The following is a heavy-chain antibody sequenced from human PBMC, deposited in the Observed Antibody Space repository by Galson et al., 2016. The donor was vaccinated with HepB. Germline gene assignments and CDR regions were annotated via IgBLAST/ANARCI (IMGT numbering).Heavy chain of an antibody. CDR3: ATSVTTPYWYYGMDV. Sequence: SLRLSCAASGLIVSTKYMTWVRQAPGKGPEWVSIIYSDDRTNYADSVKGRFTISRDNSKHTLYLQMHSLRAEDTAVYYCATSVTTPYWYYGMDVWGQGTTAAVSS. CDR2: IYSDDRT. CDR1: GLIVSTKY. J-gene: IGHJ6*02. V-gene: IGHV3-53*01. D-gene: IGHD4-17*01.